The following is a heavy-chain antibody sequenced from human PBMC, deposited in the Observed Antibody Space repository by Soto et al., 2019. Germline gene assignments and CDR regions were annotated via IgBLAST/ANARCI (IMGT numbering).Heavy chain of an antibody. V-gene: IGHV3-11*03. CDR1: GFTFSDYY. CDR3: AKVDVSTAGSFDY. D-gene: IGHD6-13*01. CDR2: ISSSSSYT. J-gene: IGHJ4*02. Sequence: PGGSLRLSCAASGFTFSDYYMSWIRQAPGKGLEWVSYISSSSSYTNYADSVKGRFTISRDNAKNSLYLQMNSLRAEDTAVYLCAKVDVSTAGSFDYWGQGALVTVSS.